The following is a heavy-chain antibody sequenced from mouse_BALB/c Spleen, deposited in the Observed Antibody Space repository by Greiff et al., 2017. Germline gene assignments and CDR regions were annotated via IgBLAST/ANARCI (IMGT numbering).Heavy chain of an antibody. Sequence: EVKLVESGGGLVKPGGSLKLSCAASGFTFSSYAMSWVRQSPEKRLEWVAEISSGGSYTYYPDTVTGRFTISRDNARNILYLQMSSLRSEDTAMYYCARRDGYLDYWGQGTTLTVSS. CDR1: GFTFSSYA. D-gene: IGHD2-3*01. CDR2: ISSGGSYT. CDR3: ARRDGYLDY. J-gene: IGHJ2*01. V-gene: IGHV5-9-4*01.